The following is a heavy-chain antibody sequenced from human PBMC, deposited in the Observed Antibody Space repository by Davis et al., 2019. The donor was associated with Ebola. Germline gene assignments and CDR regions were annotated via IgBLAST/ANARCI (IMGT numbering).Heavy chain of an antibody. D-gene: IGHD2-2*01. CDR3: AKDRRCSATSCYGGGDY. CDR2: ISTGGSYI. V-gene: IGHV3-21*04. J-gene: IGHJ4*02. Sequence: GESLKISCTASGFSFNSYSMNWVRQAPGKGLEWVSSISTGGSYIFYSDSVKGRFTISRDNSKNTLYLQMNSLRAEDAAVYFCAKDRRCSATSCYGGGDYWGQGIQVTVSS. CDR1: GFSFNSYS.